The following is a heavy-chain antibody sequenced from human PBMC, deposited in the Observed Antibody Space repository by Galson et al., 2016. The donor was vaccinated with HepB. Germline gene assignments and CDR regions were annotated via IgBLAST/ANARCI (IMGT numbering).Heavy chain of an antibody. V-gene: IGHV3-23*01. Sequence: SLRLSCAASGFNVGNYALSWVRQAPGKGLEWVATLSDTGTRRDYADSVKGRFTISRDRSKNTLDVQMNSLRAEDTGVYYCAKLGEGIGWYVHHWGQGTLVIVST. CDR1: GFNVGNYA. J-gene: IGHJ1*01. CDR2: LSDTGTRR. D-gene: IGHD6-19*01. CDR3: AKLGEGIGWYVHH.